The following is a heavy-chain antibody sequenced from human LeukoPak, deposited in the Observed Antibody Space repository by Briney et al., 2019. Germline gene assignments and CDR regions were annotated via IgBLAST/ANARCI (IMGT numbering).Heavy chain of an antibody. J-gene: IGHJ4*02. D-gene: IGHD5-24*01. CDR3: ARDSIRDGYNF. CDR1: GFTFSSYD. CDR2: ISSSSSYI. Sequence: GGSLRLSCAASGFTFSSYDMTWVRQAPGRGLEWVSSISSSSSYIYYADSVKGRFTISRDNAKNSLYLQMNSLRAEDTAVYYCARDSIRDGYNFRGQGTLVTVSS. V-gene: IGHV3-21*01.